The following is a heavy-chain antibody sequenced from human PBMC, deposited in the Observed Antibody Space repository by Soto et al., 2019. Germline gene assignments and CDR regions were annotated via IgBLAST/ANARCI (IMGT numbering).Heavy chain of an antibody. V-gene: IGHV3-48*02. D-gene: IGHD3-22*01. J-gene: IGHJ3*01. CDR1: GFSFSNYA. Sequence: EVQPVESGGGLVQPGGSRRVSCAASGFSFSNYAMNWVRQAPGKGLEWVSYISIGSGSIFYAASVKGRFTISRDDAKNSLYMQMNTLRDEDTAVYYCVRDDRWAFDFWGQGTMVTVSS. CDR2: ISIGSGSI. CDR3: VRDDRWAFDF.